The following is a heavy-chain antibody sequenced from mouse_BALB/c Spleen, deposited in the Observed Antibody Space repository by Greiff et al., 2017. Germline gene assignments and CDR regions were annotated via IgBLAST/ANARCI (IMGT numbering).Heavy chain of an antibody. V-gene: IGHV1S81*02. J-gene: IGHJ4*01. CDR3: ARWEDFPSMDY. CDR1: GYTFTSYW. Sequence: VQLQQPGAELVKPGASVKLSCKASGYTFTSYWMHWVKQRPGQGLEWIGEINPSNGRTNYNEKFKSKATLTVDKSSSTAYMQLSSLTSEDSAVYYCARWEDFPSMDYWGQGTSVTVSS. CDR2: INPSNGRT. D-gene: IGHD4-1*01.